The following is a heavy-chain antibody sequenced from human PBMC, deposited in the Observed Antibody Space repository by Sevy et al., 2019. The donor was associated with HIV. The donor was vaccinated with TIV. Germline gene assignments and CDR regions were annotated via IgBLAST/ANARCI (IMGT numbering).Heavy chain of an antibody. CDR1: GYTLAKFS. V-gene: IGHV1-24*01. D-gene: IGHD3-22*01. J-gene: IGHJ4*02. Sequence: ASVKVSCKVSGYTLAKFSIHWVRQAPGKGLEWMTSFDPEDGDPEDGKTIYAQKFLGRVTMTEDTSTDTAYMELSSLRSDDTAAYYCATTKEYEDGSSYPFDYWGQGTLVTVSS. CDR3: ATTKEYEDGSSYPFDY. CDR2: FDPEDGDPEDGKT.